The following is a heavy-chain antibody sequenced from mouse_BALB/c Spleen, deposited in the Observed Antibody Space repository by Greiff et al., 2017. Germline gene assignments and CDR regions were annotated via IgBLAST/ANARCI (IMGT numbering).Heavy chain of an antibody. Sequence: EVQGVESGGGLVQPGGSLKLSCAATGFTFSSYTMSWVRQTPEKRLEWVAYISNGGGSTYYPDTVKGRFTISRDNAKNTLYLQMSSLKSEDTAMYYCARTDAWFAYWGQGTLVTVSA. CDR1: GFTFSSYT. V-gene: IGHV5-12-2*01. CDR3: ARTDAWFAY. J-gene: IGHJ3*01. CDR2: ISNGGGST.